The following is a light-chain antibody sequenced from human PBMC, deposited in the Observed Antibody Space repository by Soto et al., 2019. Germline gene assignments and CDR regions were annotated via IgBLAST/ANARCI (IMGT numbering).Light chain of an antibody. CDR3: QRYGGSPPFT. CDR1: RRVSNSY. J-gene: IGKJ2*01. CDR2: GAS. Sequence: EMVLTQSPGTLSLSPGETATHSYRASRRVSNSYLAWYQKKPGQAPRLLIYGASSRAAGIPDRFSGSGSGTDFTLTISRLEPEDSAVYFCQRYGGSPPFTFGQGTKVDIK. V-gene: IGKV3-20*01.